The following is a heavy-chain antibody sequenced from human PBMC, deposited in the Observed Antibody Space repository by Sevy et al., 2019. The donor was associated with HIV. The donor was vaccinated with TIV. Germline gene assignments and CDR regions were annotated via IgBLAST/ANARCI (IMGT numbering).Heavy chain of an antibody. J-gene: IGHJ4*02. CDR2: ISYDGSNK. CDR1: GFTFSSYA. D-gene: IGHD2-15*01. Sequence: GGSLRLSCAASGFTFSSYAMHWVRQAPGKGLEWVAVISYDGSNKYYADSVKGRFTISRDNSKNTLYLQMNSLRAEDTAVYYCARGDSVVVVAANFDYWGQGTLVTVSS. V-gene: IGHV3-30-3*01. CDR3: ARGDSVVVVAANFDY.